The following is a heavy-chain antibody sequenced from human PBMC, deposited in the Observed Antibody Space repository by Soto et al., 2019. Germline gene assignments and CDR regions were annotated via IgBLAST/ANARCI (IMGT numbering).Heavy chain of an antibody. CDR2: ISYDGSNK. CDR1: GFTFSSYG. D-gene: IGHD3-10*01. V-gene: IGHV3-30*18. J-gene: IGHJ4*02. Sequence: QVQLVESGGGVVQPGRSLRLSCAASGFTFSSYGMHWVRQAPGKGLEWVAVISYDGSNKYYADSVKGRFTISRDNSKNTLHLQMNSLRAEDTAVYYCANGRGITMVRGVLWGQGTLVTVSS. CDR3: ANGRGITMVRGVL.